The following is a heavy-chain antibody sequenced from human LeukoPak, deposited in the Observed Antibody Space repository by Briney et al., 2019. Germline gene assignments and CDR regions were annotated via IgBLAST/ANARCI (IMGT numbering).Heavy chain of an antibody. CDR3: EKDRNDGYFDY. Sequence: GASLRLSCAASGFTFSSYAMSWVRQAPGKGLEWVSAISGSGGSTYYADSVRGRFTISRDNPKNTLYLQMNSLRAEDTAVYYCEKDRNDGYFDYWGQGTLVTVSS. CDR2: ISGSGGST. CDR1: GFTFSSYA. J-gene: IGHJ4*02. V-gene: IGHV3-23*01.